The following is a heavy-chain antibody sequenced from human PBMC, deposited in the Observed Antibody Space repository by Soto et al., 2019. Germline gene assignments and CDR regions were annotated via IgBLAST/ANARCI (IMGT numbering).Heavy chain of an antibody. CDR1: GFTFSTYA. V-gene: IGHV3-30-3*01. J-gene: IGHJ6*02. Sequence: GGSLRLSCAASGFTFSTYAMEWVRQAPGKGLDWVALISYDGNNKYYADSVRGRFTISRDNTKNTLYLQMNTLRPEDTALYFCARPVEPFYYYGMDVWGQGTTVTVSS. CDR3: ARPVEPFYYYGMDV. CDR2: ISYDGNNK.